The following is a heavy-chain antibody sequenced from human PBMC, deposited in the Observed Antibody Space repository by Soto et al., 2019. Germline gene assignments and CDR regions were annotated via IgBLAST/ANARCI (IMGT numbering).Heavy chain of an antibody. CDR1: GGSFSGYY. J-gene: IGHJ4*02. CDR2: INHSVST. Sequence: KPSETLSLTCAVYGGSFSGYYWSWIRQPPGKGLEWIGEINHSVSTNYNPSLKSRVTISVDTSKNQFSLKLSSVTAADTAVYYCARGTGYYDSSGYLRRRSRKYYFDYWGQGTLVTLSS. D-gene: IGHD3-22*01. V-gene: IGHV4-34*01. CDR3: ARGTGYYDSSGYLRRRSRKYYFDY.